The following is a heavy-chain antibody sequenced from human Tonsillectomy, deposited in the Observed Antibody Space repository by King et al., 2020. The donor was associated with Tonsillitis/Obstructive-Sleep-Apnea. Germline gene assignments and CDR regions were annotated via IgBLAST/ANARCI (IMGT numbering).Heavy chain of an antibody. J-gene: IGHJ2*01. CDR1: GGSFSGYY. CDR3: AREKDCGGDCNMGYWYFDL. D-gene: IGHD2-21*01. V-gene: IGHV4-34*01. CDR2: INHSGST. Sequence: VQLQQWGAGLLKPSETLSLTCAVYGGSFSGYYWSWIRQPPGKGLEWIGEINHSGSTNYNPSLKSRVTISVDTSKNQFSLKLSSATAADTAVYYCAREKDCGGDCNMGYWYFDLWGRGTLVTVSS.